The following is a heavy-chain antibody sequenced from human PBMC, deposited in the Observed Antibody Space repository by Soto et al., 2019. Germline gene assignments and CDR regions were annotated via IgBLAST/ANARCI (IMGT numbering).Heavy chain of an antibody. D-gene: IGHD5-18*01. CDR3: ATPDTAMVVRDAFDF. CDR2: VIPIFGTA. Sequence: GASAKLTSKAPRVTINSNSRWSARHYNGQGLEWMGGVIPIFGTANYEQKFQGRVTITADESTSTAYMELSSLRSEDTAVYFCATPDTAMVVRDAFDFWGQGTMVTVSS. J-gene: IGHJ3*01. V-gene: IGHV1-69*13. CDR1: RVTINSNS.